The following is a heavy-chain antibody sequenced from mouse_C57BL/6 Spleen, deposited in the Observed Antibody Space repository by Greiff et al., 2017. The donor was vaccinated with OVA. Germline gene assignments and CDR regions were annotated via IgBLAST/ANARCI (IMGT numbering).Heavy chain of an antibody. D-gene: IGHD2-5*01. CDR1: GYTFTSYW. CDR3: ARSGYSNYGYYAMDY. Sequence: QVQLKQSGAELVKPGASVKLSCKASGYTFTSYWMQWVKQRPGQGLEWIGEIDPSDSYTNYNQKFKGKATLTVDTSSSTAYMQLSSLTSEDSAVYYCARSGYSNYGYYAMDYWGQGTSVTVSS. CDR2: IDPSDSYT. V-gene: IGHV1-50*01. J-gene: IGHJ4*01.